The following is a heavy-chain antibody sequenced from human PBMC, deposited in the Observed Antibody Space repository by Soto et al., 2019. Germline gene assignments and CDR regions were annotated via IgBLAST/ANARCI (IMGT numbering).Heavy chain of an antibody. V-gene: IGHV3-30*18. CDR1: GFTFSSYG. Sequence: PGGSLRRSCAASGFTFSSYGMHWVRQAPCEGLEWLAVISYDGSNKYYADSVKGRFTISRDNSKNTLYLQMNSLRAEDTAVYYCAKDEAGAGAPSYYYYGMDLWGNGTKVTVSS. D-gene: IGHD6-19*01. J-gene: IGHJ6*04. CDR2: ISYDGSNK. CDR3: AKDEAGAGAPSYYYYGMDL.